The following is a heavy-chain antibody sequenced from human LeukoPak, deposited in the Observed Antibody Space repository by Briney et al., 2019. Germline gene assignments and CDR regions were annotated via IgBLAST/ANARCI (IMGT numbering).Heavy chain of an antibody. J-gene: IGHJ1*01. CDR2: ISSSSSYI. D-gene: IGHD6-13*01. V-gene: IGHV3-21*01. CDR1: GFTFSSYS. Sequence: PGGSLRLSCAASGFTFSSYSMNWVRQAPGKGLEWVSSISSSSSYIYYADSVKGRFTISRDNAKNSLYLQMNSLRAEDTAVYYCARAGSSWSSRYFQHWGQGTLVTVSS. CDR3: ARAGSSWSSRYFQH.